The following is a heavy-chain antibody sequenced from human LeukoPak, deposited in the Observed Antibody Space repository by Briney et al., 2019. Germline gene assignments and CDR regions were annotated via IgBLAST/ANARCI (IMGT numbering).Heavy chain of an antibody. CDR1: GYTFTRYD. V-gene: IGHV1-8*01. J-gene: IGHJ6*03. D-gene: IGHD3-10*01. CDR3: ARGLSLWFGELLNYYYYMDV. Sequence: ASVTVSFKASGYTFTRYDINWVRQAAGQGLAWMGWMNPNSGNTGDAQKFQGRVNMTRNTAISTAYMELSSLRSEDTAVYYCARGLSLWFGELLNYYYYMDVWGKGTTVTISS. CDR2: MNPNSGNT.